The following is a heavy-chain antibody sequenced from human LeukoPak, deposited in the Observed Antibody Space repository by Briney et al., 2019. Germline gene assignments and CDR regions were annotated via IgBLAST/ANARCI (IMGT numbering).Heavy chain of an antibody. CDR1: GFTFSNYW. Sequence: GGSLRLSCAASGFTFSNYWMTWVRQAPGKGLEWVANIKPDESEKYYVGSVKGRFTISRDNSKNTLYLQMNSLRAEDTAVYYCARDIPGVNVYWGQGTLVTVSS. V-gene: IGHV3-7*03. J-gene: IGHJ4*02. D-gene: IGHD3-10*01. CDR3: ARDIPGVNVY. CDR2: IKPDESEK.